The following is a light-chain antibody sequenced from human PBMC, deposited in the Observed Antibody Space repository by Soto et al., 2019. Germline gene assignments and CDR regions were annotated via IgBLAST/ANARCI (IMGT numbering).Light chain of an antibody. J-gene: IGLJ2*01. CDR2: GNN. Sequence: QSVVTQPPSVSGAPGQRVTISCTGSSSNIGAGYDVHWYQQFPGTAPKLLIYGNNNRPSGVTDRFSGSKSGTSASLAISGLQAEDEGDYYCQSFDTRLNSVVFGGGPTLAVL. CDR3: QSFDTRLNSVV. V-gene: IGLV1-40*01. CDR1: SSNIGAGYD.